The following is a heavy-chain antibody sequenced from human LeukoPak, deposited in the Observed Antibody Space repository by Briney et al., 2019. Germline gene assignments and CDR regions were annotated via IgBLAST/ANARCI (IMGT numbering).Heavy chain of an antibody. D-gene: IGHD6-19*01. CDR1: GDSVSNNSAA. CDR2: TYYRSKWYN. V-gene: IGHV6-1*01. Sequence: SQTLSVTCAICGDSVSNNSAAWNWIRQSPSRGLEWLGRTYYRSKWYNDYAVSVKSRITINPDTSKNQFSLQVNSVTPEDTAVYYCARAPTPIIAVAGSFDYWGQGTLVTVSS. J-gene: IGHJ4*02. CDR3: ARAPTPIIAVAGSFDY.